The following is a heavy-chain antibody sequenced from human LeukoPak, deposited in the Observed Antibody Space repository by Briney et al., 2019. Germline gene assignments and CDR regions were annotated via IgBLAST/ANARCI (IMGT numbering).Heavy chain of an antibody. J-gene: IGHJ4*02. CDR1: GGSISSSSYY. CDR3: ARDAYYYGSGSYPFDY. Sequence: PSETPSLTCTVSGGSISSSSYYWGWIRQPPGKGLEWIGSIYYSGSTYYNPSLKSRVTISVDTSKNQFSLKLSSVTAADTAVYYCARDAYYYGSGSYPFDYWGQGTLVTVSS. D-gene: IGHD3-10*01. V-gene: IGHV4-39*07. CDR2: IYYSGST.